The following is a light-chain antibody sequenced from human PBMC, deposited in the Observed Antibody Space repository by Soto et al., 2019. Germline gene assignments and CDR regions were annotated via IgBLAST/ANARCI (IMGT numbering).Light chain of an antibody. CDR1: SSDVGGYNH. CDR2: DVS. CDR3: CSFSRSFTDYV. Sequence: QSALTQPRSVSGSPGQSVTISCTGTSSDVGGYNHVSWYQQHPGKAPKLMISDVSKRPSGVPVRFSGSKSGNTASLTISGLQVEDEADYYCCSFSRSFTDYVFGSGTKLTVL. V-gene: IGLV2-11*01. J-gene: IGLJ1*01.